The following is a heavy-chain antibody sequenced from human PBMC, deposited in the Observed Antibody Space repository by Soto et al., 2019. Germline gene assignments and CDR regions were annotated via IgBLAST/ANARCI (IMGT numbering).Heavy chain of an antibody. Sequence: QVQLQESGPGLVKPSGTLSLTCAVSGDSISSPKWWTWVRQPPGKGLEWIGDMLHSGTTNYNPSLKXGVTISVDKSKNQFSLNLYSVTAADTAVYYCAYSPGWYRHDLWGPGTLVIVSS. CDR3: AYSPGWYRHDL. D-gene: IGHD6-19*01. CDR1: GDSISSPKW. CDR2: MLHSGTT. V-gene: IGHV4-4*02. J-gene: IGHJ3*01.